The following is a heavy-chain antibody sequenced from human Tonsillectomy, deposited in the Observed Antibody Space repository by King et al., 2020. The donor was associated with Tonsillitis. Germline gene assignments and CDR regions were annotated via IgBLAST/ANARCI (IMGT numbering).Heavy chain of an antibody. CDR1: GFTFSIYS. D-gene: IGHD3-10*01. CDR3: ASDRLGFGSGYMDV. J-gene: IGHJ6*03. Sequence: DVQLVESGGGLVKPGGSLRLSCAASGFTFSIYSMNWVRQAPGKGLEWVSSISVSSSSYMSYADSMKGRFTISRDNAKNSLYLQMTSVRAEDTAVYYCASDRLGFGSGYMDVWGKGTTVTVSS. V-gene: IGHV3-21*01. CDR2: ISVSSSSYM.